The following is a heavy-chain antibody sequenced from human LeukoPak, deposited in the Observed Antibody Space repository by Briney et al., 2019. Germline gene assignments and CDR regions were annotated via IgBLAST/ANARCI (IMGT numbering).Heavy chain of an antibody. CDR2: IYNGVPT. CDR1: GAPISRFY. J-gene: IGHJ4*02. CDR3: VQTTGWPGFDY. V-gene: IGHV4-4*09. D-gene: IGHD6-19*01. Sequence: SETLSLICTASGAPISRFYWNWVRQPPGKGLEWIGNIYNGVPTFFNPSLKSRVTLSVDTSKTQFSLQLASVTAADTAVYYCVQTTGWPGFDYWGRGILVTVSS.